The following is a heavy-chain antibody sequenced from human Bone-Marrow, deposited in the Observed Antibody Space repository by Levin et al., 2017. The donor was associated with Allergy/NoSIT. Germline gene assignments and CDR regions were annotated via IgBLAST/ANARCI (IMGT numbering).Heavy chain of an antibody. J-gene: IGHJ4*02. D-gene: IGHD6-19*01. CDR3: ASGYSSGWYGIDY. V-gene: IGHV3-48*02. CDR2: ISGSSSSI. CDR1: GFTFSSYS. Sequence: GESLKISCAASGFTFSSYSMSWVRQAPGKGLEWVSYISGSSSSIYYADSAKGRFTISRDNAKNSLYLQMDRLRDEDTAVYYCASGYSSGWYGIDYWGQGTLVTVSS.